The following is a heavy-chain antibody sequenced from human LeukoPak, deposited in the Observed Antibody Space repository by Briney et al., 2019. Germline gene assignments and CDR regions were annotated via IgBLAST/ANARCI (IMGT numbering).Heavy chain of an antibody. Sequence: TGGSLRPSCAASGFSFSSYGMHWVRQAPGKGLEWVAFIRYDGSNKYYADSVKGRFTISRDNSKNTLYLQMNSLRAEDTAVYYCAPLLRFWFWGQGTLVTVSS. CDR3: APLLRFWF. V-gene: IGHV3-30*02. CDR1: GFSFSSYG. CDR2: IRYDGSNK. J-gene: IGHJ4*02. D-gene: IGHD3-10*01.